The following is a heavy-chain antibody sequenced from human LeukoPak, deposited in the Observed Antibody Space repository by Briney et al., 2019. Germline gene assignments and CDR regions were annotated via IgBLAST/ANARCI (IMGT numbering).Heavy chain of an antibody. CDR1: GGSISSYY. CDR3: ARDIKIAVAGHSLRYYYYMDV. V-gene: IGHV4-59*01. CDR2: IYYSGST. D-gene: IGHD6-19*01. J-gene: IGHJ6*03. Sequence: SETLSLTCTVSGGSISSYYWSWIRQPPGKGLEWIGYIYYSGSTNYNPSLKSRVTISVDTSKNQFSLKLSSVTAADTAVHYCARDIKIAVAGHSLRYYYYMDVWGKGTTVTVSS.